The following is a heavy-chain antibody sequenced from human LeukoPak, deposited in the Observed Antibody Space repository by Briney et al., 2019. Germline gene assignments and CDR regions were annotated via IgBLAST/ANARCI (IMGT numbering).Heavy chain of an antibody. CDR3: AKDLGAGGGSVFDY. CDR1: GFTFSSYA. V-gene: IGHV3-23*01. Sequence: PGGSLGLSCAPSGFTFSSYAVSWVRQAPGKGLEWVSAISGSGGNTYYADSVKGRFTISRDNSKDTLYLQMNSLRAEDTAVYYCAKDLGAGGGSVFDYWGQGTLVTVSS. D-gene: IGHD3-10*01. J-gene: IGHJ4*02. CDR2: ISGSGGNT.